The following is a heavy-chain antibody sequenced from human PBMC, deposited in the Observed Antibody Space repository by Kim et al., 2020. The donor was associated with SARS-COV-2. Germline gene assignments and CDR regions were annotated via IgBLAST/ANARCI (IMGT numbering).Heavy chain of an antibody. CDR3: ATDSEMTTTGI. D-gene: IGHD1-1*01. J-gene: IGHJ4*02. CDR1: GGSTSTYY. CDR2: IYSSGGT. V-gene: IGHV4-59*13. Sequence: SETLSLTCTVSGGSTSTYYWSWIRQPPGKGLEWIGYIYSSGGTKYNPSLKSRVTISAQTSKNQFSLRLNSVTAADTAVYYCATDSEMTTTGIWGQGTLVT.